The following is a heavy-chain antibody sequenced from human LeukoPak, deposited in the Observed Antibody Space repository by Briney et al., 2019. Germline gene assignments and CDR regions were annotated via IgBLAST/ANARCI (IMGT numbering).Heavy chain of an antibody. D-gene: IGHD1-26*01. CDR3: ARHLLSGSYLFDY. CDR2: IYYSGST. V-gene: IGHV4-59*08. Sequence: SETLSLTCTVSGGSISSYYWSWIRQPPGKGLEWIGYIYYSGSTNYNPSLKSRVTISVDTPKNQFSLKLSSVTAADTAVYYCARHLLSGSYLFDYWGQGTLVTVSS. CDR1: GGSISSYY. J-gene: IGHJ4*02.